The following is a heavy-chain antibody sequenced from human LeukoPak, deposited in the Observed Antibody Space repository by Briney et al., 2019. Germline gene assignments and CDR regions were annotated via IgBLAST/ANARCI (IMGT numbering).Heavy chain of an antibody. D-gene: IGHD3-22*01. V-gene: IGHV3-66*01. CDR3: ARENAYDDSSGFDY. Sequence: GGSLRLSCAASGFTVSSNYMSWVRQAPGKGLEWVSVIYSGGSTYYADSVKGRFTISRDNSKNTLYLQMNSLRAEDTAVYYCARENAYDDSSGFDYWGQGTLVTVSS. CDR2: IYSGGST. J-gene: IGHJ4*02. CDR1: GFTVSSNY.